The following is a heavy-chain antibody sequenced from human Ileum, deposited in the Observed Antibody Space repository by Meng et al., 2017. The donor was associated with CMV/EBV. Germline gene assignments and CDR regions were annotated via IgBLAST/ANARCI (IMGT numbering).Heavy chain of an antibody. D-gene: IGHD4/OR15-4a*01. CDR2: TYYRSKWYD. CDR3: AREMGAHDY. V-gene: IGHV6-1*01. Sequence: QVQPQQSGARLGKPSQTLSLTCAISGDSVSSNIATWSWIRQSPSRGLEWLGRTYYRSKWYDDYAVSVKSRVTITPDTSKNRFSLHLNSVSPEDTAIYFCAREMGAHDYWGQGTLVTVSS. CDR1: GDSVSSNIAT. J-gene: IGHJ4*02.